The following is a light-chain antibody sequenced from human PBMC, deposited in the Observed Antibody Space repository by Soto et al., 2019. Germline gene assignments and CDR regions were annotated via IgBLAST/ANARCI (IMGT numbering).Light chain of an antibody. Sequence: VGDRVTITCRASQSISSYLNWYQQKPGKAPKLLIYAASSLQSGVPSRFSGSGSGTDFTLTISSLQPEDFVTYYCQQSYSTPLTFGGGTKVDIK. CDR1: QSISSY. J-gene: IGKJ4*01. V-gene: IGKV1-39*01. CDR3: QQSYSTPLT. CDR2: AAS.